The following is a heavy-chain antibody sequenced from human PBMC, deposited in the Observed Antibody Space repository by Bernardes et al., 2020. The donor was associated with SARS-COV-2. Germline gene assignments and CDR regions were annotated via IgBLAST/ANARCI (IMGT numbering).Heavy chain of an antibody. V-gene: IGHV4-34*01. CDR2: INHSGST. CDR3: ARGHAVLGEDL. CDR1: GGSFSGYY. D-gene: IGHD3-16*01. J-gene: IGHJ2*01. Sequence: SETLFLTCAVYGGSFSGYYWSWIRQPPGKGLEWIGEINHSGSTNYNPSLKSRVTISVDTSKNQFSLKLSSVTAADTAVYYCARGHAVLGEDLWGRGTLVTVSS.